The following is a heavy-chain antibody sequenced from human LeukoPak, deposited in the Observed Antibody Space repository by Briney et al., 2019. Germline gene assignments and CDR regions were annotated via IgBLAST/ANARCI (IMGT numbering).Heavy chain of an antibody. Sequence: PGRSLRLSCAASGFTFSSYAMHWVRQAPGKGLEWVAVISYDGSNKYYADSVEGRFTISRDNSKNTLYLQMNSLRAEDTAVYYCARSKVELGYCSSTSCPPDYWGQGTLVTVSS. J-gene: IGHJ4*02. CDR2: ISYDGSNK. CDR1: GFTFSSYA. D-gene: IGHD2-2*01. CDR3: ARSKVELGYCSSTSCPPDY. V-gene: IGHV3-30-3*01.